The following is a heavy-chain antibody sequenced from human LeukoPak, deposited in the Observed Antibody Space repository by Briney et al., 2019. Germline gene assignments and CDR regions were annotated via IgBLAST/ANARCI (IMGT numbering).Heavy chain of an antibody. CDR3: ARARGGGSYLSKPYYFDY. Sequence: GASVKVSCKASGYTFTSYGISWVRQAPGQGLAWMGWISAYNGNTNYAQKLQGRVTMTTDTSTSTAYMELRSLRSDDTAVYYCARARGGGSYLSKPYYFDYWGQGTLVTVSS. CDR1: GYTFTSYG. CDR2: ISAYNGNT. D-gene: IGHD1-26*01. V-gene: IGHV1-18*01. J-gene: IGHJ4*02.